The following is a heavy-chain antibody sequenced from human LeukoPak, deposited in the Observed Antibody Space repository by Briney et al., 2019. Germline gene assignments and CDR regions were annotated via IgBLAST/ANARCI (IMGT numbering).Heavy chain of an antibody. CDR1: GFTFSSYS. Sequence: GGSLRLSCAASGFTFSSYSMNWVCQAPGKGLEWVSYISSSSSTIYYADSVKGRFTISRDNAKNSLYLQMNSLRAEDTAVYYCANERRYSYGYQYYFDYWGQGTLVTVSS. CDR2: ISSSSSTI. CDR3: ANERRYSYGYQYYFDY. D-gene: IGHD5-18*01. V-gene: IGHV3-48*04. J-gene: IGHJ4*02.